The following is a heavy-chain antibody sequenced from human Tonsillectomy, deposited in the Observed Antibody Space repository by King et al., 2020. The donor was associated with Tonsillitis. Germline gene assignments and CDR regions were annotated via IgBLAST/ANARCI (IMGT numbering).Heavy chain of an antibody. J-gene: IGHJ4*02. Sequence: LQLQESGPGLVRPSETLSLTCIVSGGSLRNPDHFWGWLRQPPGKGLEWIGTVFWSGTTRYNSSLRRRADISIDTDTNQFSLKLTSVTVADTATYFCARRQGYGWEFKGPFDEWGQGTLVVVSS. CDR2: VFWSGTT. D-gene: IGHD1-26*01. CDR1: GGSLRNPDHF. V-gene: IGHV4-39*01. CDR3: ARRQGYGWEFKGPFDE.